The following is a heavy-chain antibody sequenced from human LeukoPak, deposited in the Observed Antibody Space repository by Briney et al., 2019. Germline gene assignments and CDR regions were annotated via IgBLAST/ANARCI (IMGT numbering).Heavy chain of an antibody. CDR2: IYYSGST. CDR3: ARKRLELKGWFDP. V-gene: IGHV4-61*08. CDR1: GGSISSGGYY. Sequence: PSETLSLTCTVSGGSISSGGYYWSWIRQHPGKGLEWIGYIYYSGSTNYNPSLKSRVTISVDTSKNQFSLKLSSVTAADTAVYYCARKRLELKGWFDPWGQGTLVTVSS. J-gene: IGHJ5*02. D-gene: IGHD1-7*01.